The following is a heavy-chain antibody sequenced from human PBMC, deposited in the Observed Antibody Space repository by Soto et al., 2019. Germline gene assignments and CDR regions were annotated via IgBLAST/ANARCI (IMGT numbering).Heavy chain of an antibody. V-gene: IGHV3-21*01. CDR1: GFTFSSYS. Sequence: GGSLRLSCAASGFTFSSYSMNWVRQAPGKGLEWVSSISSSSSYIYYADSVRGRFTISRDNAKNSLYLQMNSLRAEDTAVYYCASQRGVSAYYYYGMDVWGQGTTVTVS. CDR2: ISSSSSYI. J-gene: IGHJ6*02. CDR3: ASQRGVSAYYYYGMDV.